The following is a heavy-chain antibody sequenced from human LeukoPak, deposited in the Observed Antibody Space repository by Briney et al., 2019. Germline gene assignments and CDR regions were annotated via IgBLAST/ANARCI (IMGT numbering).Heavy chain of an antibody. Sequence: SGGSLRLSCAASGFTFNTYLLSWVRPAPREGREWVANIYQDGSEKHCVDSAKGRCTISRDNAKNSLYLQMNSLRAEDTAVYYCARLLRSCSSSTCDGWSLDLWGRGTVVTVSS. CDR2: IYQDGSEK. J-gene: IGHJ2*01. V-gene: IGHV3-7*03. CDR1: GFTFNTYL. CDR3: ARLLRSCSSSTCDGWSLDL. D-gene: IGHD2-2*01.